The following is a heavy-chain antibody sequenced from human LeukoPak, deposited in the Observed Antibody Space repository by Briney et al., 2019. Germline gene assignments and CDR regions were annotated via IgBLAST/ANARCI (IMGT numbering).Heavy chain of an antibody. D-gene: IGHD3-22*01. Sequence: GGSLRLSCAASGFTFSGSAMHWVRQASGKGLEWVGRIRSKANSYATAYAASVKGRFTIPRDDSKNTAYLQMNSLKTEDTAVYYCTRHRVDYDSSDFDYWGQGTLVTVSS. V-gene: IGHV3-73*01. CDR2: IRSKANSYAT. J-gene: IGHJ4*02. CDR1: GFTFSGSA. CDR3: TRHRVDYDSSDFDY.